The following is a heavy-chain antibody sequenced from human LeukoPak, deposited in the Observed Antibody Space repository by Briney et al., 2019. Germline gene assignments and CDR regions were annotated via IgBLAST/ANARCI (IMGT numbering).Heavy chain of an antibody. V-gene: IGHV4-34*01. D-gene: IGHD5-24*01. CDR1: GGSFSGYY. CDR3: ARGRDSDY. CDR2: INHSGST. Sequence: PSETLSLTCAVYGGSFSGYYWSWIRQPPGKGLEWIGEINHSGSTNYNPSLKSRVTISVDTSKNQFSLKLSSVTAADTAVYYCARGRDSDYWGQGTLATVSS. J-gene: IGHJ4*02.